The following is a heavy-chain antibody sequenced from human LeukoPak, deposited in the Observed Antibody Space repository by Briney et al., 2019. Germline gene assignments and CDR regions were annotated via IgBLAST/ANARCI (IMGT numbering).Heavy chain of an antibody. Sequence: QAGGSLRLSCGASGFTFSSYWMSWVRQAPGKGREWVANIKQGGREKYYVDSVKGRFTISRDNAKTSVYLQMNSLRAEDTAVYYCAKVVVWSGYLIRSYYKDVWGKGTTVTVSS. D-gene: IGHD3-3*01. CDR1: GFTFSSYW. J-gene: IGHJ6*03. CDR2: IKQGGREK. V-gene: IGHV3-7*01. CDR3: AKVVVWSGYLIRSYYKDV.